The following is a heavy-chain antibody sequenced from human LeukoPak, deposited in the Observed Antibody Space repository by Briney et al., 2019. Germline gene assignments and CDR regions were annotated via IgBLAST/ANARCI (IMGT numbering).Heavy chain of an antibody. CDR2: IWNDGSDE. D-gene: IGHD1-26*01. CDR1: LFICSKFA. J-gene: IGHJ3*02. Sequence: GGSLRLSCAASLFICSKFAMHWVRQTPGKGLEWVAAIWNDGSDENYADSVKGRFTISSDNSKNTLYLQMNSLRAEDTAIYYCTFEIGRGQGAFDIWGQGTVISVSS. CDR3: TFEIGRGQGAFDI. V-gene: IGHV3-33*01.